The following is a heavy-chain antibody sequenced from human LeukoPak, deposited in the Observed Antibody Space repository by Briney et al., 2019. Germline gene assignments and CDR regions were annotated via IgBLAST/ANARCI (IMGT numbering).Heavy chain of an antibody. CDR3: ARGQPLFRDIVVVPGWFDP. CDR2: INHSGST. J-gene: IGHJ5*02. CDR1: GGSISSGGYY. V-gene: IGHV4-30-2*05. D-gene: IGHD2-2*01. Sequence: SETLSLTCTVSGGSISSGGYYWSWIRQPPGKGLEWIGYINHSGSTYYNPSLKSRVTISVDTSKNQFSLKLSSVTAADTAVYYCARGQPLFRDIVVVPGWFDPWGQGTLVTVSS.